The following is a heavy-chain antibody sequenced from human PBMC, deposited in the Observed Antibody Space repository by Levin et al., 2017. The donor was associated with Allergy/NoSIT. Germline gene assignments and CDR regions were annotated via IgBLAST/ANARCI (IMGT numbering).Heavy chain of an antibody. Sequence: LSLTCAASGFTFDDCAMHWVRQAPGKGLEWVAGISWNSRNIGYADSVRGRFTISRDNAKNSLYLQMDRLRTEDTAFYYCAKDINVNFVTGWSYFDYSGQGTLVTVSS. J-gene: IGHJ4*02. CDR3: AKDINVNFVTGWSYFDY. D-gene: IGHD6-19*01. V-gene: IGHV3-9*01. CDR2: ISWNSRNI. CDR1: GFTFDDCA.